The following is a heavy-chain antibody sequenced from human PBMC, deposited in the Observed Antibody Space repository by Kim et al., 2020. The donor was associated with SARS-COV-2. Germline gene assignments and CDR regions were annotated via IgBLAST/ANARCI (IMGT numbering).Heavy chain of an antibody. CDR2: ISGSGGTT. V-gene: IGHV3-23*01. Sequence: GGSLRLSCAASGFTFSSYAMNWVRQAPGMGLEWVSAISGSGGTTYYADSVKGRFTISRDNSKNTLYLQMNSLRAEDTAIYYCAKDDGVFEYYYDFDYWGQGTLVTVSS. J-gene: IGHJ4*02. D-gene: IGHD3-22*01. CDR3: AKDDGVFEYYYDFDY. CDR1: GFTFSSYA.